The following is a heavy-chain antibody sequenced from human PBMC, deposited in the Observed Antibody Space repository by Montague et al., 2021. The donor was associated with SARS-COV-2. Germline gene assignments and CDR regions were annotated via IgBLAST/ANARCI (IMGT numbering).Heavy chain of an antibody. CDR3: ARAVSVRRAVNWFDP. V-gene: IGHV4-59*11. D-gene: IGHD3-10*01. CDR1: GGSMSDHY. Sequence: SETLSLTCTVSGGSMSDHYWSWIRQPSGKGLEWLAYIYYSGGINSNSSLKSRVTMSVYTSKNQFSLKLTSVTAADTAVYYCARAVSVRRAVNWFDPWGQGTLVTVSS. J-gene: IGHJ5*02. CDR2: IYYSGGI.